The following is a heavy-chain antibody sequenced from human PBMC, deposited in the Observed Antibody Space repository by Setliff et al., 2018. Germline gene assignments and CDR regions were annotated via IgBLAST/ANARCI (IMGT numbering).Heavy chain of an antibody. Sequence: GGSLRLSCAASGFTFSSYWMSWVRQALGKGLEWVSGISWNSGSIGYAESVKGRFTISRDNVKNSLDLQRDSLRCEDTAVYYCARAMTTYYNFWSGYGHYYGMDVWGQGTTVTVSS. V-gene: IGHV3-48*04. J-gene: IGHJ6*02. D-gene: IGHD3-3*01. CDR2: ISWNSGSI. CDR1: GFTFSSYW. CDR3: ARAMTTYYNFWSGYGHYYGMDV.